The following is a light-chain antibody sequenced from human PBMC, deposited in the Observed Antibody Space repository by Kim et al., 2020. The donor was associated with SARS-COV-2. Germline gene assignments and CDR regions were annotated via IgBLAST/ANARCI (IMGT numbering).Light chain of an antibody. CDR1: LSVSTR. CDR2: EVS. Sequence: EVVLTQSPVTLSLSPGERATLSCRASLSVSTRLAWYQQKPGQPPRLLMYEVSNRATATPARFSGSGSGTDFTLTISSLEPEDFAVYYCQQRKSWPLTFGQGTRLEIK. J-gene: IGKJ5*01. CDR3: QQRKSWPLT. V-gene: IGKV3-11*01.